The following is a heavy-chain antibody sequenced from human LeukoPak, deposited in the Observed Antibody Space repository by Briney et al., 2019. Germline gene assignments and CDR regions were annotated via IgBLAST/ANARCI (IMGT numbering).Heavy chain of an antibody. D-gene: IGHD3-22*01. Sequence: PSQTLSLTCTVSGGSISSGDYYWSWIRQPPGKGLEWIGYIYYSGSTYYNPSLKSRVTISVDTSKNQFSLKLSSVTAADTAVYHCARVEAEWGSGSHFDYWGQGTLVTVSS. CDR2: IYYSGST. CDR1: GGSISSGDYY. V-gene: IGHV4-30-4*01. CDR3: ARVEAEWGSGSHFDY. J-gene: IGHJ4*02.